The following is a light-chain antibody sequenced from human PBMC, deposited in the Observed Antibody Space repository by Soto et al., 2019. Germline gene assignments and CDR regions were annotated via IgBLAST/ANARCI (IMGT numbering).Light chain of an antibody. J-gene: IGLJ2*01. CDR1: SSNIGNNY. V-gene: IGLV1-51*01. Sequence: QSVLTQPPSVSAAPGQKVTISCSGGSSNIGNNYVSWYQQLPGTAPKLLIYDNNKRPSGIPDRFSGSKSGTSATLGITGLQTGDEAVYYCGTWDSSLSAVVFGGGTKVTVL. CDR3: GTWDSSLSAVV. CDR2: DNN.